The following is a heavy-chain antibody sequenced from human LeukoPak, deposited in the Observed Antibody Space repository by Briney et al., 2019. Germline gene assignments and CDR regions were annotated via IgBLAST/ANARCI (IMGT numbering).Heavy chain of an antibody. CDR2: INHSGST. CDR1: GGSFSGYY. CDR3: AREVSSWGLGTSYYYYMDV. J-gene: IGHJ6*03. D-gene: IGHD6-13*01. Sequence: SEALSLTCAVYGGSFSGYYWSWIRQPPGKGLEWIGEINHSGSTNYNPSLKSRVTISVDTSKNQFSLKLSSVTAADTAVYYCAREVSSWGLGTSYYYYMDVWGKGTTVTVSS. V-gene: IGHV4-34*01.